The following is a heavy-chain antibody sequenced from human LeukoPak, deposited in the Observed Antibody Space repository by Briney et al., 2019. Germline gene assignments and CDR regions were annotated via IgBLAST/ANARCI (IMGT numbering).Heavy chain of an antibody. V-gene: IGHV1-18*01. CDR3: VRGFDYYFDY. CDR2: ISAYNGNI. Sequence: ASVKVSCKASGFTFTSHGISWVRQAPGQGLEWMGWISAYNGNINYAQNFQGRVTMTTDTSTSTAYMELRSLRSDDTAVYYCVRGFDYYFDYWGQGTLVTVSS. CDR1: GFTFTSHG. J-gene: IGHJ4*02.